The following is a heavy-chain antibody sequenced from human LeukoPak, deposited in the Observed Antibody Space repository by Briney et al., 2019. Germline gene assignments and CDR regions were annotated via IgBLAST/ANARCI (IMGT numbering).Heavy chain of an antibody. CDR3: ARDSYYYDSSGYSRFDY. D-gene: IGHD3-22*01. Sequence: KTSETLSLTCTVSGGSISSYYWSWIRQPPGKGLEWIGYIYYSGSTNYNPSLKSRVTMSVDTSKNQFSLKLSSVTAADTAVYYCARDSYYYDSSGYSRFDYWGQGTLVTVSS. J-gene: IGHJ4*02. CDR1: GGSISSYY. V-gene: IGHV4-59*12. CDR2: IYYSGST.